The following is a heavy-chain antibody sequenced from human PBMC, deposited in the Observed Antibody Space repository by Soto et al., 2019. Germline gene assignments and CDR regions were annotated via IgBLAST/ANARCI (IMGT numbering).Heavy chain of an antibody. V-gene: IGHV4-39*01. Sequence: PSETLSLTCTVSGGSISSSSYYWGWIRQPPGKGLEWIGSIYYSGSTYYNPSLKSRVTISVDTSKNQFSLKLSSVTAADTAVYYCARLSNYYDSSVFDYWGQGTLVTVSS. CDR3: ARLSNYYDSSVFDY. D-gene: IGHD3-22*01. J-gene: IGHJ4*02. CDR2: IYYSGST. CDR1: GGSISSSSYY.